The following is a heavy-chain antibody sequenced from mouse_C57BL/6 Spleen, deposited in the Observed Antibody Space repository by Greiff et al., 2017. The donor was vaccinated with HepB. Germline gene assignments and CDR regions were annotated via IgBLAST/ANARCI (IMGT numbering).Heavy chain of an antibody. V-gene: IGHV1-50*01. Sequence: QVQLQQPGAELVKPGASVKLSCKASGYTFTSYWMQWVKQRPGQGLEWIGEIDPSDSYTNYNQKFKGKATLTVDTSSSTAYMQLSSLTSEDSAVYYCARWSYGNYYAMDYWGQGTSVTVSS. CDR2: IDPSDSYT. D-gene: IGHD2-1*01. J-gene: IGHJ4*01. CDR3: ARWSYGNYYAMDY. CDR1: GYTFTSYW.